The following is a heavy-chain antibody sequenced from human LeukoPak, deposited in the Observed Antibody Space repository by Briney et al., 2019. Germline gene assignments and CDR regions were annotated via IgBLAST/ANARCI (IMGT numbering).Heavy chain of an antibody. Sequence: GSLRLSCTGSGFTVGNNYMSWVRQAPGKGLEWVALMYSRGSTHYADSVRGRFTISRDSSKNTVYLQMNSLTAEDTAVYYCARGQIVGVQGDFWGQGTLVAVSS. D-gene: IGHD1-26*01. CDR2: MYSRGST. V-gene: IGHV3-66*02. CDR3: ARGQIVGVQGDF. J-gene: IGHJ4*02. CDR1: GFTVGNNY.